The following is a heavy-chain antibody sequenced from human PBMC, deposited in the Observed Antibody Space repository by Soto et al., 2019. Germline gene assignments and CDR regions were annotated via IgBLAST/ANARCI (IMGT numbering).Heavy chain of an antibody. J-gene: IGHJ4*02. CDR3: AKEGAAAGNPEPWGFDY. CDR2: ISYDGSNK. Sequence: PGGSLRLSCAASGFTFSSYGMHWVRQAPGKGLEWVAVISYDGSNKYYADSVKGRFTISRDNSKNTLYLQMNSLRAEDTAVYYCAKEGAAAGNPEPWGFDYWGQGTLVTVSS. V-gene: IGHV3-30*18. D-gene: IGHD6-13*01. CDR1: GFTFSSYG.